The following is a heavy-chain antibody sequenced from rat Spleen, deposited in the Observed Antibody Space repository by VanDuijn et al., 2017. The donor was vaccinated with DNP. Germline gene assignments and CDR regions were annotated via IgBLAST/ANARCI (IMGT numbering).Heavy chain of an antibody. V-gene: IGHV2-27*01. CDR2: IQSGGST. J-gene: IGHJ4*01. CDR1: GFSLTSYH. CDR3: ARQLPGYAMDA. Sequence: QVQLKESGPGLVQPSQTLSLTCTVSGFSLTSYHVHWVRQPPGKGLEWRGRIQSGGSTDYNSALKSRLSISRDTSKSQVFLKMNSVQTEDTAMYFCARQLPGYAMDAWGQGTSVTVSS. D-gene: IGHD1-4*01.